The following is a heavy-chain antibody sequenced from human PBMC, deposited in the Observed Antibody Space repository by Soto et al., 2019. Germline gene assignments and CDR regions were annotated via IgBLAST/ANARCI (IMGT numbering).Heavy chain of an antibody. D-gene: IGHD3-16*01. CDR2: INWNGVNK. CDR3: AQDADSLGELWGYFQN. V-gene: IGHV3-9*01. CDR1: GFMFEDYA. Sequence: GGSLRLSCGTSGFMFEDYAMHWVRQAPGKDLEWVSGINWNGVNKGYADSVLGRFTISRDNAKKSLFLEMNYLRPEDTALYFCAQDADSLGELWGYFQNWGQGTQVTVYS. J-gene: IGHJ1*01.